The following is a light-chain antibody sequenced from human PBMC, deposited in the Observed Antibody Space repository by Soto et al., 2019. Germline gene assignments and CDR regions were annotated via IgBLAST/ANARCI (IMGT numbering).Light chain of an antibody. CDR3: QQYCSSSYT. J-gene: IGKJ2*01. CDR1: QSVSSTY. CDR2: GAS. V-gene: IGKV3-20*01. Sequence: EIVLTQSPGTLSLSPGERATLSCRASQSVSSTYLARYQQNPGQAPRLLIYGASSRATGIPDRFCGRGSGTEFTLTISRLEPEDFAVYFCQQYCSSSYTFGQGTKLEIK.